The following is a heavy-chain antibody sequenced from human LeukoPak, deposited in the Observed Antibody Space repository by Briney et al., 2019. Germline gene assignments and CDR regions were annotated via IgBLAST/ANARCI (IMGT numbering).Heavy chain of an antibody. CDR1: GYTLTELS. Sequence: ASVKVSCKVSGYTLTELSMHWVRQAPGKGLEWMGGFDPEDGETIYAQKFQGRVTMTEDTSTDTAYMELSSLRSEDTAVYYCATGLITIFGVVTYAFDIWGQGTMVTVSS. CDR3: ATGLITIFGVVTYAFDI. J-gene: IGHJ3*02. CDR2: FDPEDGET. V-gene: IGHV1-24*01. D-gene: IGHD3-3*01.